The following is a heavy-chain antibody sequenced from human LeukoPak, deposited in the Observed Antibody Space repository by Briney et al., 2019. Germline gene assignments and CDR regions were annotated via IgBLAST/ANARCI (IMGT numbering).Heavy chain of an antibody. CDR2: INPSEGST. D-gene: IGHD3-22*01. J-gene: IGHJ2*01. CDR3: ARGDYYDSSVKGHFDL. V-gene: IGHV1-46*01. Sequence: ASVKVSCKASGFTFTSHYLHWVRQAPGQGLEWMGVINPSEGSTSYAQMFQGRVTMTRDTSTSTVYMELNSLRSADTAVYYCARGDYYDSSVKGHFDLWGRGTLVTVSS. CDR1: GFTFTSHY.